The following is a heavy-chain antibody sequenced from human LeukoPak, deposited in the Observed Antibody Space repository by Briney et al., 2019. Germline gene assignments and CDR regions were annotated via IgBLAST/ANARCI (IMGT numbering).Heavy chain of an antibody. V-gene: IGHV3-66*01. CDR3: ARGRYSYGGDYGMDV. Sequence: PGGSLRLSCAASGFTVSSNYMSWVRQAPGKGLEWVSVIYSGGSTYYADSVKGRFTISRDNSKNTLYLQMNSLRAEDTAVYYCARGRYSYGGDYGMDVWGQGTTVTVSS. J-gene: IGHJ6*02. CDR2: IYSGGST. CDR1: GFTVSSNY. D-gene: IGHD5-18*01.